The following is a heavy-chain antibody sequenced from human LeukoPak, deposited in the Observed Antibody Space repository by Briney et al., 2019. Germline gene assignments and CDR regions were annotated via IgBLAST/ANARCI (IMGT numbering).Heavy chain of an antibody. J-gene: IGHJ4*02. CDR2: INHSGST. CDR1: GGSFSGYY. CDR3: ARVVGIHFVY. D-gene: IGHD1-26*01. V-gene: IGHV4-34*01. Sequence: SETLSLTCAVYGGSFSGYYWSWIRQPPGKGLEWIGEINHSGSTNYNPSLKSRVTISVDTSKNQFSLKLSSVTAADTAVYYCARVVGIHFVYWGQGTLVTVSS.